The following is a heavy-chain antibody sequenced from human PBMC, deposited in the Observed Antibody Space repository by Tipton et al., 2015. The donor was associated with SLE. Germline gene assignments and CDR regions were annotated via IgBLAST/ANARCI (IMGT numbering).Heavy chain of an antibody. CDR3: ARDRGRYEVQDY. V-gene: IGHV3-20*04. D-gene: IGHD1-1*01. CDR2: INWNGGST. Sequence: SLRLSRAASGFTASSNYMSWVRQAPGKGLEWVSGINWNGGSTGYADSVKGRFTISRDNAKNSLYLQMNSLRAEDTALYYCARDRGRYEVQDYWGQGTLVTVSS. CDR1: GFTASSNY. J-gene: IGHJ4*02.